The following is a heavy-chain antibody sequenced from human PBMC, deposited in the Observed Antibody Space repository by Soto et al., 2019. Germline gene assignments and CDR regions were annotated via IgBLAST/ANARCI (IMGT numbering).Heavy chain of an antibody. CDR1: GGTFSSYT. CDR2: IIPILGIA. J-gene: IGHJ6*02. CDR3: AIGWGYCSSTSCHDVYGMDV. V-gene: IGHV1-69*02. Sequence: SVKVSCKASGGTFSSYTISWVRQAPGQGLEWMGRIIPILGIANYAQKFQGRVTITADKSTSTAYMELSSLRSEDTAVYYCAIGWGYCSSTSCHDVYGMDVWGQGTTVTVSS. D-gene: IGHD2-2*01.